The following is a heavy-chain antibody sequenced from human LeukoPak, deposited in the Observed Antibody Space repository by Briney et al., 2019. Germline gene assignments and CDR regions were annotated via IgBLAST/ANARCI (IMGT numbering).Heavy chain of an antibody. CDR1: GGSISTGGYY. Sequence: SVTLSLTCSVSGGSISTGGYYWSWIRQHPVKGLEWIGYIYYSGSTFYNPSLNSRSTVSFDTSKNQFSLKVSSVTAADTAVYYCARVGDILTGYYIWGQGTLVTVSS. CDR3: ARVGDILTGYYI. D-gene: IGHD3-9*01. V-gene: IGHV4-31*03. J-gene: IGHJ4*02. CDR2: IYYSGST.